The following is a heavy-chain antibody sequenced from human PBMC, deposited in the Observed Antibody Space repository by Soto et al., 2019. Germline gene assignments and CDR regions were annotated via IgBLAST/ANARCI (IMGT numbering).Heavy chain of an antibody. D-gene: IGHD6-19*01. V-gene: IGHV4-34*01. CDR1: GESFSGYY. CDR3: ARVGSGGWYEDYYYGMDV. CDR2: VNHSGST. Sequence: PSETLSLTCAVSGESFSGYYWSWIRQPPGKGLEWIGEVNHSGSTNYSPSLKSRVNISVDTSKNQFSLRLSSVPAADTAVYYCARVGSGGWYEDYYYGMDVWGQGTTVTVSS. J-gene: IGHJ6*02.